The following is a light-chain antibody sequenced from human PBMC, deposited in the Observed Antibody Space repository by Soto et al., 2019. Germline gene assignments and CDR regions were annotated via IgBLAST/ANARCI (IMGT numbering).Light chain of an antibody. V-gene: IGKV3-11*01. CDR1: QSVSSY. CDR3: QQRSNWPWT. Sequence: EIVFTQSPATLSLSPGERATLSCGASQSVSSYLAWYQQKPGQAPRLLIYAAANRATGIPARFSGSGSGTDFTLTISSLEPEDFAVYYCQQRSNWPWTFGQGTKVDIK. J-gene: IGKJ1*01. CDR2: AAA.